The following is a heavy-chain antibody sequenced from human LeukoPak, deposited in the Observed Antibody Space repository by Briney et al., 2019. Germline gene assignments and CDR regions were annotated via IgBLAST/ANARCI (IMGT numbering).Heavy chain of an antibody. D-gene: IGHD3-9*01. CDR1: GGSISSYC. CDR2: IYYSGST. CDR3: ARGVTYDILTGYDY. Sequence: PSETLSLTCTVSGGSISSYCWSWIRQPPGKGLEWIGYIYYSGSTNYNPSLKSRVTISVDTSKNQFSLKLSSVTAADTAVYYCARGVTYDILTGYDYWGQGTLVTVSS. J-gene: IGHJ4*02. V-gene: IGHV4-59*08.